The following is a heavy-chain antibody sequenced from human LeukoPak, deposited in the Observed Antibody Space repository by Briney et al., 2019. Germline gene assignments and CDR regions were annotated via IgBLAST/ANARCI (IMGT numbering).Heavy chain of an antibody. D-gene: IGHD6-13*01. V-gene: IGHV3-66*01. Sequence: GGSLRLSCAASGFTVSSNYMSWVRQAPGKGLEWDSVIYSGGSTYYADSVKGRFTISRDNSKNTLYLQMNSLRAEDTAVYYCARVPRSSSWTDFDYWGQGTLVTVSS. CDR2: IYSGGST. CDR3: ARVPRSSSWTDFDY. J-gene: IGHJ4*02. CDR1: GFTVSSNY.